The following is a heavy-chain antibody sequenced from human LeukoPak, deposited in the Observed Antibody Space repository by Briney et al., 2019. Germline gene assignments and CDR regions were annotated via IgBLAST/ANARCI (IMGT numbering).Heavy chain of an antibody. D-gene: IGHD2-15*01. CDR3: ARRSEFDNTHYHYFDY. CDR2: FYFSGST. Sequence: KPSETLSLTCTVSGGSISSSSYYWGWIRQPPGKGLEWIGSFYFSGSTYYNPSLKSRVTIFVDTSKNQFSLILHSVAAADTAVYYCARRSEFDNTHYHYFDYWGQGALVTVSS. V-gene: IGHV4-39*01. J-gene: IGHJ4*02. CDR1: GGSISSSSYY.